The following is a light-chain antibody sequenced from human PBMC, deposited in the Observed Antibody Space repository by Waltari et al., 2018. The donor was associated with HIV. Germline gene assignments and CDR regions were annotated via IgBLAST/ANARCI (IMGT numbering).Light chain of an antibody. CDR3: QHRSNWPPIT. CDR1: QSVSNY. J-gene: IGKJ5*01. V-gene: IGKV3-11*01. Sequence: EIVLTQSPATLSLSPGERANLSCRASQSVSNYLAWYQQKPGQAPRLLISDASNRATGIPARFSGSGSGTDFNLTISSLEPEDFALYYCQHRSNWPPITFGQGTRLEIK. CDR2: DAS.